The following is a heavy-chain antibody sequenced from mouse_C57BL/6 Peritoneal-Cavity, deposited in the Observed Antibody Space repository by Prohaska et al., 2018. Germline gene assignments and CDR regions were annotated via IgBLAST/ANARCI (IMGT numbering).Heavy chain of an antibody. CDR1: GYTFTDYY. J-gene: IGHJ2*01. CDR2: INPYNGGT. V-gene: IGHV1-19*01. CDR3: ASYYGSSHFDY. Sequence: EVQLQPSGPVLVKPGASVKMSGKASGYTFTDYYMNWVKQSHGKSLEWIGVINPYNGGTSYNQKFKGKATLTVDKSSSTAYMELNSLTSKDSSVYYCASYYGSSHFDYWGQGTTLTVSS. D-gene: IGHD1-1*01.